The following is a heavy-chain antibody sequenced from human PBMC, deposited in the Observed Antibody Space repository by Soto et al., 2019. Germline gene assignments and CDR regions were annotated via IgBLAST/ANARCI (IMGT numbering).Heavy chain of an antibody. CDR3: AKKTDSSSPWGALDI. Sequence: EVQLLESGGGLVQPGGSLRLSCAASGFTFSSYAMTWVRQAPAQGLEWVSGISGSGGSTYYADSVKGRFTISRDSSKNTLYLQMDSLRAADTAVYYCAKKTDSSSPWGALDIWGQGTMVSVSS. CDR2: ISGSGGST. CDR1: GFTFSSYA. J-gene: IGHJ3*02. V-gene: IGHV3-23*01. D-gene: IGHD6-6*01.